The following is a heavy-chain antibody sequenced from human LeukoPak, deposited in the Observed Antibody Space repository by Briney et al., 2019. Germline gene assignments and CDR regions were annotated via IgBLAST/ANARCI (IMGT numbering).Heavy chain of an antibody. CDR2: IYYSGST. V-gene: IGHV4-39*07. Sequence: PSETLSLTCTVSGGSISSSSYYWGWIRQPPGKGLEWIGSIYYSGSTYYNPSLKSRVTISVDTSKNQFSLKLSSVTAAGTAVYYCARVYYDSSGYSNWFDPWGQGTLVTVSS. CDR1: GGSISSSSYY. D-gene: IGHD3-22*01. J-gene: IGHJ5*02. CDR3: ARVYYDSSGYSNWFDP.